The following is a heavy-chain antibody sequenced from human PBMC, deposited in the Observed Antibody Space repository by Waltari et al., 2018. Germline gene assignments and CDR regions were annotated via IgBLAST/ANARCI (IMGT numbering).Heavy chain of an antibody. CDR2: LNHSGST. V-gene: IGHV4-34*01. CDR1: GGSFSGYY. J-gene: IGHJ6*02. D-gene: IGHD2-15*01. CDR3: ARAPHPRPRSGGSFYDYYYGMDV. Sequence: QVQLQQWGAGLLKPSETLSLTCAVYGGSFSGYYWSWIRQPHGTGLEWIGELNHSGSTTYNPSLKGRVTIAVDTSKNQFSLKLSSVTASDTAVYYWARAPHPRPRSGGSFYDYYYGMDVWGQGTTVTVSS.